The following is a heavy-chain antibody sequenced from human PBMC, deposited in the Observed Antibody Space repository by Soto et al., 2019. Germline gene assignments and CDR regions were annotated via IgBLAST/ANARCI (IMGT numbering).Heavy chain of an antibody. V-gene: IGHV3-30*18. Sequence: QVQLVESGGGVVQPGRSLRLSCAASGFTFSSYGMHWVRQAPGKGLEWVAVISYDGSNKYYADSVKGRFTISRDNSKNTLYLQMDSLRAEDTAVYYCAKDEYSGYDSGGFDPWGQGTLVTVSS. J-gene: IGHJ5*02. D-gene: IGHD5-12*01. CDR3: AKDEYSGYDSGGFDP. CDR1: GFTFSSYG. CDR2: ISYDGSNK.